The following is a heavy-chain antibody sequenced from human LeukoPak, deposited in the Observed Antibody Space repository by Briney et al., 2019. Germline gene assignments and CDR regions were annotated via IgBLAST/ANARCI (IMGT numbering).Heavy chain of an antibody. D-gene: IGHD1-26*01. CDR2: IYTTGAT. J-gene: IGHJ4*02. CDR1: SGSINSYY. CDR3: RRQGYTASYYFLDF. Sequence: SETLSLTCTVSSGSINSYYWGWVRQPPGKGLEWIGRIYTTGATQYNPSLKSRVTMSIDTSTNQFSLNLRSMTAADTAVYYCRRQGYTASYYFLDFWSQGTLVAVS. V-gene: IGHV4-4*07.